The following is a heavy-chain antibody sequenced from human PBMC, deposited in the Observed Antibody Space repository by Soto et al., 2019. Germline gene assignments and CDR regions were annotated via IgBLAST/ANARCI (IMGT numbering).Heavy chain of an antibody. J-gene: IGHJ3*02. Sequence: GGSLRLSCAASGFTFSDYYMSWIRQAPGKGLEWVSYISSSGSTIYYADSVKGRFTISRDNAKNSLYMQMNSLRAEATAVYYCARDSNPRAWIEYSSSPTVFDIWGQGTMVTVSS. V-gene: IGHV3-11*01. CDR3: ARDSNPRAWIEYSSSPTVFDI. CDR1: GFTFSDYY. CDR2: ISSSGSTI. D-gene: IGHD6-6*01.